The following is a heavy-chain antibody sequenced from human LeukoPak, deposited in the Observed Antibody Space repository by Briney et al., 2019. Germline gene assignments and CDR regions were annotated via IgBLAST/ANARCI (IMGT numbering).Heavy chain of an antibody. CDR2: INPNSGNT. Sequence: ALVKVSCKASGYTFTSYDINWVRQATGQGLEWMGWINPNSGNTGYAQKFQGRVTMTRNTSISTAYMELSSLRSEDTAVYYCARGTGYSSSWYYYYGMDVWGQGTTVTVSS. J-gene: IGHJ6*02. D-gene: IGHD6-13*01. V-gene: IGHV1-8*01. CDR1: GYTFTSYD. CDR3: ARGTGYSSSWYYYYGMDV.